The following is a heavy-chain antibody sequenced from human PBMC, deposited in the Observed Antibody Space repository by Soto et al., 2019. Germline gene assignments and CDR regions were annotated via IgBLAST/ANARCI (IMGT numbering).Heavy chain of an antibody. D-gene: IGHD3-3*01. CDR3: AGRDADVLRFLEWLSPYYYYYGMDV. V-gene: IGHV4-34*01. CDR2: INHSGST. Sequence: QVQLQQWGAGLLKPSETLSLTCAVYGGSFSGYYWSWIRQPPGKGLEWIGEINHSGSTNYNPSLKSRVTISVDTSKNQFSLKLSSVTAADTAVYYCAGRDADVLRFLEWLSPYYYYYGMDVWGQGTTVTVSS. CDR1: GGSFSGYY. J-gene: IGHJ6*02.